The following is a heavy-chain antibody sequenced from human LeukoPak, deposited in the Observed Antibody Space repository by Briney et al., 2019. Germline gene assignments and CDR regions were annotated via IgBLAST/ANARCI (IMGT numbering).Heavy chain of an antibody. V-gene: IGHV3-15*01. CDR1: GFSFSDAW. D-gene: IGHD3-3*01. CDR2: IKTKTSGGTT. Sequence: PGGSLRLSCGASGFSFSDAWMSWVRQAPGKGLEWIGRIKTKTSGGTTDYIAPVKGRFTISRDDSKNMLYLQMSSLKTEDTAVYYCITISAIFGVVIPDYWGQGTLVTVSS. J-gene: IGHJ4*02. CDR3: ITISAIFGVVIPDY.